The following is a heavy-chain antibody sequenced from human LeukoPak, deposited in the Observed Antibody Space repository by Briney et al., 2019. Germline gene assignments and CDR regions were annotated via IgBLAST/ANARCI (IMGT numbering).Heavy chain of an antibody. Sequence: GGSLRLSCEASGFAFSFFAMSRLRQPPGKGLEWVSTINANSGTRSYAASVRGRFTISRDNSKNTVYLQLNTLRAEDTAVYYCAKPISGGLAVTADWFDPWGQGTLVVVSS. V-gene: IGHV3-23*01. CDR3: AKPISGGLAVTADWFDP. J-gene: IGHJ5*01. CDR1: GFAFSFFA. CDR2: INANSGTR. D-gene: IGHD6-19*01.